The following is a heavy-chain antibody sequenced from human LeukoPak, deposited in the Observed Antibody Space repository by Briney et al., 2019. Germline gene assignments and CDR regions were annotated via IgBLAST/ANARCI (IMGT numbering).Heavy chain of an antibody. J-gene: IGHJ5*02. CDR2: IIPFLGEV. CDR1: GATLYIGHA. D-gene: IGHD3-16*01. CDR3: SPWGHAYDWFGP. Sequence: GASVKVSCKPFGATLYIGHAFIWARQAPGGGLQWMGRIIPFLGEVNYAQNFQGRVSFTADKSTAAMYMEMKSLRLDDTAIYYCSPWGHAYDWFGPWGQGTLVTVSS. V-gene: IGHV1-69*04.